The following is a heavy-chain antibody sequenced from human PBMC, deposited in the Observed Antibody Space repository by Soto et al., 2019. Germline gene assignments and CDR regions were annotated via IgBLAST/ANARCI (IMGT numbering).Heavy chain of an antibody. V-gene: IGHV4-59*01. Sequence: PSETLSLTCTVSGGSISSYYWSWIRQPPGKGLEWIGYIYYSGGTNYNPSLKSRVTISVDTSKNQFSLKLSSVTAADTAVYYCASLVHRSSFDYWGKGTLVTVPS. CDR3: ASLVHRSSFDY. CDR2: IYYSGGT. CDR1: GGSISSYY. J-gene: IGHJ4*02. D-gene: IGHD6-13*01.